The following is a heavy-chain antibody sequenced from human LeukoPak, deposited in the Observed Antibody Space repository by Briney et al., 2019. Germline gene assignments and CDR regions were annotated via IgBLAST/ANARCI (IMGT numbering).Heavy chain of an antibody. D-gene: IGHD3-10*01. V-gene: IGHV3-23*01. CDR2: ISSSVDIT. CDR3: AEIWFGELGPFDI. Sequence: PGGALRLSCAASGFTFRSDGMSWVRQALGQGLEWGSSISSSVDITYYADSVKGPFAISRDNTQSTLYLQMSSLRAEDTAVYYCAEIWFGELGPFDIWGQGTMVTVSS. CDR1: GFTFRSDG. J-gene: IGHJ3*02.